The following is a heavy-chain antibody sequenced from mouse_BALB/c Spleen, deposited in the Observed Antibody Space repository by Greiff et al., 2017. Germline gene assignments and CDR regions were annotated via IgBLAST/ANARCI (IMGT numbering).Heavy chain of an antibody. CDR2: ISSGSSTI. CDR3: ARGARYWYFDV. Sequence: EVQRVESGGGLVQPGGSRKLSCAASGFTFSSFGMHWVRQAPEKGLEWVAYISSGSSTIYYADTVKGRFTISRDNPKNTLFLQMTSLRSEDTAMYYCARGARYWYFDVWGAGTTVTVSS. V-gene: IGHV5-17*02. J-gene: IGHJ1*01. CDR1: GFTFSSFG.